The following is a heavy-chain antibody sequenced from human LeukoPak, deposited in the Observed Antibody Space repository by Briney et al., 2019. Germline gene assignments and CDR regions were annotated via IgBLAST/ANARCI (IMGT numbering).Heavy chain of an antibody. CDR3: ARDRFGAV. CDR2: IKQDGSEK. J-gene: IGHJ4*02. D-gene: IGHD3-10*01. CDR1: GFIFSSYW. V-gene: IGHV3-7*01. Sequence: GGSLRLSCAASGFIFSSYWMSWVRQAPGKGLEWVANIKQDGSEKYYVDSVKGQFTISRDNAKNSLYLQMNSLRAEDTAVYYCARDRFGAVWGQGTLVTVSS.